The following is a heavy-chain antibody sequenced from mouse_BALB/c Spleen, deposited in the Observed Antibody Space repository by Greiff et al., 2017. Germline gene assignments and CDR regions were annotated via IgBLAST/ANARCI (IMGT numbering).Heavy chain of an antibody. V-gene: IGHV1-69*02. CDR1: GYTFTSYW. CDR3: ASVGGGSARVYFDV. D-gene: IGHD1-1*01. Sequence: QVQLQQPGAELVKPGASVKLSCKASGYTFTSYWMHWVKQRPGQGLEWIGEIDPSDSYTNYNQKFKGKATLTVDKSSSTAYMQLSSLTSEDSAVYYRASVGGGSARVYFDVWGEGTTVTVSS. CDR2: IDPSDSYT. J-gene: IGHJ1*01.